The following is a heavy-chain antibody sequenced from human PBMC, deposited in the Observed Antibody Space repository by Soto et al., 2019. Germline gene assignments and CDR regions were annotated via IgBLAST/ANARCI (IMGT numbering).Heavy chain of an antibody. D-gene: IGHD3-10*01. CDR1: GGSISSGDYY. Sequence: SETLSLTCTVSGGSISSGDYYWGWIRQPPGKGLEWIGTIYYSGSTYYNPSLRSRVTISIDTSKNQFSLKLSSVTAADTAAYYCARGRAYGSGMYLPNWGQGTLVTVSS. J-gene: IGHJ4*02. V-gene: IGHV4-39*01. CDR2: IYYSGST. CDR3: ARGRAYGSGMYLPN.